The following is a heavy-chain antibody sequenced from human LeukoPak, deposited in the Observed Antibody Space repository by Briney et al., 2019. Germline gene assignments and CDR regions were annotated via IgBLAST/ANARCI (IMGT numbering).Heavy chain of an antibody. J-gene: IGHJ5*02. D-gene: IGHD4-11*01. CDR1: GFTFEDYG. Sequence: PGGSLRLSCAASGFTFEDYGMSWVRQAPGKGLEWVSGINRNGVSTAYADSVKGRFTISRDNAKNSLYLQMNSLRAEDTALYYCARGGDYSNYLWFDPWGQGTLVTVSS. V-gene: IGHV3-20*04. CDR3: ARGGDYSNYLWFDP. CDR2: INRNGVST.